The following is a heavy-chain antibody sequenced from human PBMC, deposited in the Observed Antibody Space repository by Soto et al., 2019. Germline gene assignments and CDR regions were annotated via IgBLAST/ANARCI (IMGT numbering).Heavy chain of an antibody. CDR2: IYPGDSDS. V-gene: IGHV5-51*01. J-gene: IGHJ4*02. Sequence: GESLKISCKGSGFTFTSYWIAWVRQMPGKGLEWMGIIYPGDSDSSYSPSFQGQVTISADKSINTAYLHWSSLKASDTAIYYCAKHEGYCSTTTCSNFDYWGQGTLVTVSP. CDR1: GFTFTSYW. D-gene: IGHD2-2*01. CDR3: AKHEGYCSTTTCSNFDY.